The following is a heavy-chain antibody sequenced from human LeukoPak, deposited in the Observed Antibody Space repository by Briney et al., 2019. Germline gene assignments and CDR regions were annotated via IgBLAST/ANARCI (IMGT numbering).Heavy chain of an antibody. CDR2: IKQDGSER. J-gene: IGHJ4*02. V-gene: IGHV3-7*03. Sequence: PGGSLRLSCAASGFTFTIYWMSWVRQAPGKGLEWVANIKQDGSERYYVDSVEGRFTISRDNAKNSLDLQMNSLRSEDTAVYYCARTEVELSINYWGQGTQVTVSS. D-gene: IGHD1-7*01. CDR3: ARTEVELSINY. CDR1: GFTFTIYW.